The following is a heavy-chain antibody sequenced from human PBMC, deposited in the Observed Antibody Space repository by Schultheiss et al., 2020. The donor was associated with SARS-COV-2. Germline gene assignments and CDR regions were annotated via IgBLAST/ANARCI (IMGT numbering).Heavy chain of an antibody. V-gene: IGHV1-3*03. CDR3: ARGPHSSGWYAYQGDY. Sequence: GESLKISCKASGYTFTSYAMHWVRQAPGQRLEWMGWINAGNGNTKYSQEFQGRVTITRDTSASTAYMELSSLRSEDTAVYYCARGPHSSGWYAYQGDYWGQGTLVTVSS. CDR1: GYTFTSYA. J-gene: IGHJ4*02. CDR2: INAGNGNT. D-gene: IGHD6-19*01.